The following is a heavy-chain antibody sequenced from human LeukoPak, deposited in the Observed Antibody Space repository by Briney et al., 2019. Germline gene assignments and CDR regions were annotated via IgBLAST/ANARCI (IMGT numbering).Heavy chain of an antibody. CDR3: AREGSSGGIDY. CDR1: GYTVTSYY. CDR2: INPSGGST. V-gene: IGHV1-46*01. J-gene: IGHJ4*02. Sequence: ASVKVSCKASGYTVTSYYMHWVRQAPGQGLEWMGIINPSGGSTSYAQKFQGRVTMTRDTSTSTVYMELSSLRSEDTAVYYCAREGSSGGIDYWGQGTLVTVSS. D-gene: IGHD6-6*01.